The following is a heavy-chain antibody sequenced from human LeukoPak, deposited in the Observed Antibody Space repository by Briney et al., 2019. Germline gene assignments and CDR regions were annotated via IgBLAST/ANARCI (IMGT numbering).Heavy chain of an antibody. CDR3: AKDSLWFGEFPGWFDP. CDR2: IRYDGSNK. V-gene: IGHV3-30*02. D-gene: IGHD3-10*01. J-gene: IGHJ5*02. CDR1: GFTFSSYG. Sequence: GGSLRLSCAASGFTFSSYGMHWVRQAPGKGLEWVAFIRYDGSNKYYADSVKGRFTISRDNSKNTLYLQMNSLRAEDTAVYYCAKDSLWFGEFPGWFDPWGQGTLVTVSS.